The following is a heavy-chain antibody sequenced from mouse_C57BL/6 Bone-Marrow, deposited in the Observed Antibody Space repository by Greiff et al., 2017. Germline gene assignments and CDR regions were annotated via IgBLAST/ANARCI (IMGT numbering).Heavy chain of an antibody. CDR3: ARRGVTTPLAY. Sequence: VQLQQPGAELVMPGASVKLSCKASGYTFTSYWMHWVKQRPGQGLEWIGEIDPSDSYTNYNQKFKGESTLTVDKSSSTAYMQLSSLTSEDSAVYYCARRGVTTPLAYWGQGTLVTVSA. V-gene: IGHV1-69*01. CDR1: GYTFTSYW. J-gene: IGHJ3*01. CDR2: IDPSDSYT. D-gene: IGHD2-2*01.